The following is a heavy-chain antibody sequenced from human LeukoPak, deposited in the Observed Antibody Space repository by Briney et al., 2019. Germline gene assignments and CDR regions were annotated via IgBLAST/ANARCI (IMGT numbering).Heavy chain of an antibody. CDR3: ARVSRSGSYFGAFEI. D-gene: IGHD1-26*01. Sequence: AETLSLTCTVSGYSIRSGYYWGWSRQPPGKGPEWVWSIFRDGTAYYNPSLKGRVSISVDTSKNQFSLKLSSVTAADTAVYYCARVSRSGSYFGAFEIWGQGTMVTVSS. CDR2: IFRDGTA. CDR1: GYSIRSGYY. J-gene: IGHJ3*02. V-gene: IGHV4-38-2*02.